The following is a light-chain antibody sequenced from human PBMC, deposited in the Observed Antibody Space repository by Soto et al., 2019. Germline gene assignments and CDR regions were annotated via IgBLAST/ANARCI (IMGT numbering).Light chain of an antibody. CDR1: QSVTVNS. Sequence: EILLTQSPRTLSFSPGEGVTLSCRASQSVTVNSLAWYQQKPGQAPRLLIYAASTRAAAVPDRFTGSGSGTDFALTISRLEPEDFGVYYCQQYGDSPLTSGPGTKVDIK. J-gene: IGKJ3*01. V-gene: IGKV3-20*01. CDR3: QQYGDSPLT. CDR2: AAS.